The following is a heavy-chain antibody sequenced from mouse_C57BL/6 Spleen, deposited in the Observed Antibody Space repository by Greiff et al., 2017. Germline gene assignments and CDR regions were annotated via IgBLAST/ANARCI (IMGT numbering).Heavy chain of an antibody. CDR2: IDPETGGT. Sequence: VKLQESGAELVRPGASVTLSCKASGYTFTDYEMHWVKQTPVHGLEWIGAIDPETGGTAYNQKFKGKAILTADKSSSTAYMALRSLTSEDSAVYYCTRFYDGYPFAYWGQGTLVTVSA. CDR3: TRFYDGYPFAY. D-gene: IGHD2-3*01. CDR1: GYTFTDYE. J-gene: IGHJ3*01. V-gene: IGHV1-15*01.